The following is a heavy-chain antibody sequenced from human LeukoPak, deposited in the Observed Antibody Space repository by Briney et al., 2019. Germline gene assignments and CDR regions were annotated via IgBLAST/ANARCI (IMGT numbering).Heavy chain of an antibody. CDR3: AKGLWFGELLSAFDI. J-gene: IGHJ3*02. D-gene: IGHD3-10*01. V-gene: IGHV3-23*01. CDR2: ICGSGGST. Sequence: GGSLRLSCAASGFTFSSYAMSWARQAPGKGLEWVSAICGSGGSTYYADSVKGRFTISRDNSKNTLYLQMNSLRAEDTAVYYCAKGLWFGELLSAFDIWGQGTMVTVSS. CDR1: GFTFSSYA.